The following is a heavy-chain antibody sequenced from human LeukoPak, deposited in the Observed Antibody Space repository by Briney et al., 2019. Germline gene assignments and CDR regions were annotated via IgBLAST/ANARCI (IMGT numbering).Heavy chain of an antibody. Sequence: ASVKVSCKASGYTFTSYGISWVRQAPGQGLEWMGWISAYNGNTNYAQKLQGRVTMTTDTSTSTAYMELRSLRSDDAAVYYCAIVYDNGAYVHGASHIWGQGTMVTVSS. V-gene: IGHV1-18*01. CDR3: AIVYDNGAYVHGASHI. D-gene: IGHD4-17*01. CDR2: ISAYNGNT. J-gene: IGHJ3*02. CDR1: GYTFTSYG.